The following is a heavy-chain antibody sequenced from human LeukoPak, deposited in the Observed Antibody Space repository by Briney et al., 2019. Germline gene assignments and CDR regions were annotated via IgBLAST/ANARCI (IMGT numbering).Heavy chain of an antibody. CDR2: IIPIFGTA. D-gene: IGHD2/OR15-2a*01. CDR1: GGTFSSYA. Sequence: AASVKVSCKASGGTFSSYAISWVRQAPGQGLEWMGGIIPIFGTANYAQKFQGRVTITADESASTAYMELSSLRSEDTAVYYCARDIAPSNRGAFDIWGQGTMVTVSS. J-gene: IGHJ3*02. V-gene: IGHV1-69*13. CDR3: ARDIAPSNRGAFDI.